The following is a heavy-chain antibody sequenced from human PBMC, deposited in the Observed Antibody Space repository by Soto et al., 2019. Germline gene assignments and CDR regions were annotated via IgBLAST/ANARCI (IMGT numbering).Heavy chain of an antibody. Sequence: ASVKVSCKASGYTFTRYTMNWVRQAPGQRLEWMGWINAGNGNTKYSQKFQGRVTITRDTSASTAYMELSSLRSEDTAVYYCARVTSSSYYYYGMDVWGQGTTVTVSS. J-gene: IGHJ6*02. V-gene: IGHV1-3*01. CDR1: GYTFTRYT. D-gene: IGHD6-6*01. CDR2: INAGNGNT. CDR3: ARVTSSSYYYYGMDV.